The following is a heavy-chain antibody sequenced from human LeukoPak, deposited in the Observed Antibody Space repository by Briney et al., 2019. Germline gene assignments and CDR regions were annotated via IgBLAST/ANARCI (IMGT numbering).Heavy chain of an antibody. Sequence: ASVKVSCKASGYTFTDYYMHWVRQAPGQGLEWMGWINPNSGGTNYAQKFQGRVTMTRDTSISTAYLELSRVRSDDTAVYYCARARTYYDILTAYPFDYFCQGTLVTVSS. CDR1: GYTFTDYY. V-gene: IGHV1-2*02. CDR3: ARARTYYDILTAYPFDY. CDR2: INPNSGGT. J-gene: IGHJ4*02. D-gene: IGHD3-9*01.